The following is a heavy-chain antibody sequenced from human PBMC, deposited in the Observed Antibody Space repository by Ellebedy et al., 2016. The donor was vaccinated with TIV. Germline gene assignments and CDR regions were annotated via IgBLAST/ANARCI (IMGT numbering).Heavy chain of an antibody. D-gene: IGHD6-6*01. Sequence: GESLKISCKGSGYSFTSYWIGWVRQMPGKGLEWMGIIYPGDSDTRYSPSFQGQVTISADKSITTAYLQWNSLKASDTALYYCATSYSSSRIYYYYGLDVWGRGTTVSVSS. J-gene: IGHJ6*02. CDR1: GYSFTSYW. CDR2: IYPGDSDT. CDR3: ATSYSSSRIYYYYGLDV. V-gene: IGHV5-51*01.